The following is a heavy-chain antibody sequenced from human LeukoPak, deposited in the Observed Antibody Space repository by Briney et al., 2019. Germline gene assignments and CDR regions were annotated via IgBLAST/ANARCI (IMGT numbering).Heavy chain of an antibody. CDR1: GFTFSSYA. Sequence: GGSQRLSCASSGFTFSSYAMSWVRKAPGKGLEWVSCISSGGGTFYADSVKGRFTISRDNSKSTVSLQMTNLRAEDTALYYCANADDFWSAYVAWGHGTMVNVSS. CDR3: ANADDFWSAYVA. J-gene: IGHJ3*01. D-gene: IGHD3-3*01. V-gene: IGHV3-23*01. CDR2: ISSGGGT.